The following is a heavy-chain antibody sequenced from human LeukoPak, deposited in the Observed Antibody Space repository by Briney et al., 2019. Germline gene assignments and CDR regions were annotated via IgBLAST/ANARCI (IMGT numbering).Heavy chain of an antibody. Sequence: GASVKVSCKASGFTFKNYGFSWVRQAPGQGPQWMGWISADNGNTKYAQNLQGRVIMTTDRSTGTAYVELTSLRSDDTAVYYCARDRRGYSAYDGEGFDYWGQGTLVTVSS. V-gene: IGHV1-18*04. D-gene: IGHD5-12*01. CDR1: GFTFKNYG. CDR3: ARDRRGYSAYDGEGFDY. CDR2: ISADNGNT. J-gene: IGHJ4*02.